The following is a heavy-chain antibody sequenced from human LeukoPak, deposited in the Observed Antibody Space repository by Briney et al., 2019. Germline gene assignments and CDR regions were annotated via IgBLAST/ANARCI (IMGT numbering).Heavy chain of an antibody. CDR2: IYSGGST. J-gene: IGHJ4*02. Sequence: GGSLRLSCAASGFTVSSNYMSWVRQAPGKGLEWVSVIYSGGSTYYADSVKGRFTISRDNSKNTLYLQMNSLRAEDTAVYYCARDAYSGSYFDYWGQGTLVTVSS. V-gene: IGHV3-53*01. D-gene: IGHD1-26*01. CDR3: ARDAYSGSYFDY. CDR1: GFTVSSNY.